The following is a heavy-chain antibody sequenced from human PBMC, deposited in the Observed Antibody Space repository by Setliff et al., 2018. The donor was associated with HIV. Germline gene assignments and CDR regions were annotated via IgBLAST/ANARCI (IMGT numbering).Heavy chain of an antibody. V-gene: IGHV1-69*10. CDR2: IIPIVDKT. J-gene: IGHJ3*02. CDR1: GGTFSSHA. CDR3: AREPDYGIRDAFDI. D-gene: IGHD4-17*01. Sequence: SVKVSCKASGGTFSSHAINWVRQAPGQGLEWMGGIIPIVDKTNYAQKFQGRVAITADKSTITAYMELSSLRPEDTAVYYCAREPDYGIRDAFDIWGQGTMVTVSS.